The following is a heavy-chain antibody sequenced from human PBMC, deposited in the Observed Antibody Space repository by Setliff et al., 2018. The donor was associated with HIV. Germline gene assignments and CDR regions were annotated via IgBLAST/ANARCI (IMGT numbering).Heavy chain of an antibody. D-gene: IGHD6-13*01. CDR1: GGSIRSIDYF. J-gene: IGHJ5*02. V-gene: IGHV4-39*01. CDR2: INYGGTT. CDR3: ARLRAAGTVHYFDP. Sequence: SETLSLTCTVSGGSIRSIDYFWGWIRQPPGKGLAWLGNIGNINYGGTTYYNPSLKGRISISVFTSSHQLSLTLTSVTPADTAVYYCARLRAAGTVHYFDPWGQGTQVTVSS.